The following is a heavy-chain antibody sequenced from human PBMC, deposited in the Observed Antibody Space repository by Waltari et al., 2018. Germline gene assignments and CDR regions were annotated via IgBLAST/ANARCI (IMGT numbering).Heavy chain of an antibody. CDR2: IIPILGIA. V-gene: IGHV1-69*10. Sequence: QVQLVQSGAEVKKPGSSVKVSCKASGGTFSSYAISWVLPAPGPGLEWMGGIIPILGIANYAQKFQGRVTITADKSTSTAYMELSSLRSEDTAVYYCARDPDDSSGYPRTPWGYWGQGTLVTVSS. CDR1: GGTFSSYA. CDR3: ARDPDDSSGYPRTPWGY. J-gene: IGHJ4*02. D-gene: IGHD3-22*01.